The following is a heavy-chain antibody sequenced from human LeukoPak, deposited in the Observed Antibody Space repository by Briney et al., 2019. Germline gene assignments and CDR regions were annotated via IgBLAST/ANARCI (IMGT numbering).Heavy chain of an antibody. J-gene: IGHJ4*02. CDR1: GFTFSSYA. Sequence: GGSLRLSCAASGFTFSSYAMSWVRQAPGKGLEWVSAISGSGGSTYYADSVKGRFTISRDNSKNTLYLQMNSLRAEDTAVYYCAKSYYYDSSGYPNDYWGQGTLVTVSS. CDR3: AKSYYYDSSGYPNDY. D-gene: IGHD3-22*01. V-gene: IGHV3-23*01. CDR2: ISGSGGST.